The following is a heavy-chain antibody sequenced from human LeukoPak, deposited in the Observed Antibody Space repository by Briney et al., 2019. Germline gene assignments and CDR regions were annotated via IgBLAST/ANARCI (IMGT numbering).Heavy chain of an antibody. Sequence: SXRLSCTASGFSFXXHWMHWARQLPGKGLVWVSRISPTGSTTSYADSVKGRFTVSRDNAKNTLYLQVNNLRAEDTAVYYCARGPNSNWSGLDFWGQGTLLTVSS. CDR2: ISPTGSTT. CDR3: ARGPNSNWSGLDF. J-gene: IGHJ4*02. CDR1: GFSFXXHW. V-gene: IGHV3-74*01. D-gene: IGHD6-6*01.